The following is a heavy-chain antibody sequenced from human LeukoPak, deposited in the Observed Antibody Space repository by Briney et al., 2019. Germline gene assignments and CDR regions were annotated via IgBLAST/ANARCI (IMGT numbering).Heavy chain of an antibody. J-gene: IGHJ4*02. Sequence: PGGSLRLSCTASGFTFGDYAMSWVRQAPGKGLEWVSAISGSGGSTYYADSVKGRFTISRDNSKNTLYLQMNSLRAEDTAVYYCAKDRVADSSGYYSSYWGQGTLVTVSS. CDR3: AKDRVADSSGYYSSY. CDR1: GFTFGDYA. CDR2: ISGSGGST. V-gene: IGHV3-23*01. D-gene: IGHD3-22*01.